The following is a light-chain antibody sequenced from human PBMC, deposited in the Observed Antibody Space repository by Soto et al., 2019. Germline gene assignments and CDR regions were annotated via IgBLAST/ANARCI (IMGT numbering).Light chain of an antibody. CDR1: QSVSSSY. CDR2: GAS. CDR3: QQYNDWLT. Sequence: THSPGTLSLSPGERATLSCRASQSVSSSYLAWYQQKPGQAPRLLIYGASTRATGIPARFSGSGSGTEFTLTISSLQSEDFAVYYCQQYNDWLTFGGGTKVDIK. V-gene: IGKV3-15*01. J-gene: IGKJ4*01.